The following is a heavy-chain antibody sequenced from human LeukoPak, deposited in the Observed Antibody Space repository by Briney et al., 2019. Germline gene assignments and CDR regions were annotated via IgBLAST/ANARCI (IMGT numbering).Heavy chain of an antibody. V-gene: IGHV3-43D*03. CDR2: ISWDGGST. Sequence: QPGGSLRLSCAASGFTFDDYAMHWVRQAPGKGLEWVSLISWDGGSTYYADSVKGRFTISRDSSKNSLYLQMNSLRAEDTALYYCAKAGNSVEMATIMGDWGQGTLVTVSS. D-gene: IGHD5-24*01. CDR3: AKAGNSVEMATIMGD. J-gene: IGHJ4*02. CDR1: GFTFDDYA.